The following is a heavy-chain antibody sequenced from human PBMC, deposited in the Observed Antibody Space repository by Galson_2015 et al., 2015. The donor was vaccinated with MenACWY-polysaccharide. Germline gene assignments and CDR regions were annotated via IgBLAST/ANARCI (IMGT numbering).Heavy chain of an antibody. V-gene: IGHV3-23*01. CDR3: TRDPIRIGGATAYYYGMDV. D-gene: IGHD1-26*01. CDR2: SGSGGGL. CDR1: GFSFSAYG. J-gene: IGHJ6*02. Sequence: SLRLSCAASGFSFSAYGMSWVRQAPGRGLEWVSGSGSGGGLYYADSVKGRFTVSRDNSKNTLYLQMNSLRPEDTAVYYCTRDPIRIGGATAYYYGMDVWGQGTTVTVSS.